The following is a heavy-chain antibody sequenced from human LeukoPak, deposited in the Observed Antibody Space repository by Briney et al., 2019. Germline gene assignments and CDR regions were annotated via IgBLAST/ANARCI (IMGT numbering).Heavy chain of an antibody. CDR2: ISSSSDYI. CDR3: ASASSGGSCYL. V-gene: IGHV3-21*01. D-gene: IGHD2-15*01. CDR1: GFTFSSFN. Sequence: GGSLRLSCATSGFTFSSFNMNWVRQAPGKGLEWVSHISSSSDYISYADSVKGRFTISRDNAKNSLYLQMNSLRAEDTAVYYCASASSGGSCYLWGEGTLVTVSS. J-gene: IGHJ5*02.